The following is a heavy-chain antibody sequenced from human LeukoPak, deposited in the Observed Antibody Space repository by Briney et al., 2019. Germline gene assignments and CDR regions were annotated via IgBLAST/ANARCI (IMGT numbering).Heavy chain of an antibody. D-gene: IGHD3-3*01. CDR1: GYTFTSYG. V-gene: IGHV1-18*01. CDR3: ARERIRSYDFWSGTDAFDI. J-gene: IGHJ3*02. CDR2: ISAYNGNT. Sequence: ASVKVSCKASGYTFTSYGICWVRQAPGQGLEWMGWISAYNGNTNYAQKLQGRVTMTTDTSTSKAYMELRSLRSDDTAGYYCARERIRSYDFWSGTDAFDIWGQGTMVTVSS.